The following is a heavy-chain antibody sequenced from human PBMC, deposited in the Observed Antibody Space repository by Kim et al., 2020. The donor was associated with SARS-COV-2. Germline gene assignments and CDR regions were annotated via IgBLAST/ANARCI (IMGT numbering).Heavy chain of an antibody. Sequence: ASVKVSCKASGYTFTSYGISWVRQAPGQGLEWMGWISAYNGNTNYAQKLQGRVTMTTDTSTSTAYMELRSLRSDDTAVYYCARAYIVVVPAAMGPKTSLKNWFDPWGQGTLVTVSS. D-gene: IGHD2-2*01. V-gene: IGHV1-18*01. CDR3: ARAYIVVVPAAMGPKTSLKNWFDP. CDR2: ISAYNGNT. CDR1: GYTFTSYG. J-gene: IGHJ5*02.